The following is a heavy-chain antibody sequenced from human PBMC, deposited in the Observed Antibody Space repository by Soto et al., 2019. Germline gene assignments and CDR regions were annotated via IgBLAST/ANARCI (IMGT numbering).Heavy chain of an antibody. CDR3: TTDGVGYGSSWWVPFDY. CDR1: GFTFSNAW. Sequence: GGSLRLSCAASGFTFSNAWMSWVRQAPGKGLEWVGRIKSKSDGGATDYAAPVKGSFTIAKDDSRNTLYLQMNSLKTEDTAVYYCTTDGVGYGSSWWVPFDYWGQGTLVTVSS. J-gene: IGHJ4*02. CDR2: IKSKSDGGAT. D-gene: IGHD6-13*01. V-gene: IGHV3-15*01.